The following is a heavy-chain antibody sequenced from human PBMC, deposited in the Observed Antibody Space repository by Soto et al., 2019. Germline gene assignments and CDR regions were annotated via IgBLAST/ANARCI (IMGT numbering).Heavy chain of an antibody. CDR1: GYSFTSYW. V-gene: IGHV5-51*01. CDR2: IYPGDSET. D-gene: IGHD6-13*01. Sequence: GESLKISCKGSGYSFTSYWIAWVRQMPGKGLEWMGIIYPGDSETRYSPSFQGQVTFSADKSISTAYLQWGTLKASDTAMYYCARTAAAGKYYYVLDVWGQGTTVIVSS. J-gene: IGHJ6*02. CDR3: ARTAAAGKYYYVLDV.